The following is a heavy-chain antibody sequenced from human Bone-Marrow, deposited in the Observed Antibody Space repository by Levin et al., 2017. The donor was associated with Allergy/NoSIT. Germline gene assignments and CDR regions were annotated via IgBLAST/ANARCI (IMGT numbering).Heavy chain of an antibody. CDR2: INPNSGGS. Sequence: ASVKVSCKASGYTFTAYYLHWVRHVPGQGPEWMAWINPNSGGSYYAQKFQGRVTMARDTSISTAYMELRRLTSDDTAIYYCARGTYDYHSGARMDVWGQGTTVTVSS. CDR1: GYTFTAYY. D-gene: IGHD3-10*01. J-gene: IGHJ6*02. CDR3: ARGTYDYHSGARMDV. V-gene: IGHV1-2*02.